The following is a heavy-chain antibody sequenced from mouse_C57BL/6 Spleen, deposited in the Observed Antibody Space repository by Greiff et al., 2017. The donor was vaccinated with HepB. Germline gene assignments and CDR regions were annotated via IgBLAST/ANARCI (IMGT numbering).Heavy chain of an antibody. CDR3: AKYYYGSSYDAMDY. J-gene: IGHJ4*01. CDR2: IYPRSGNT. V-gene: IGHV1-81*01. D-gene: IGHD1-1*01. Sequence: VMLVESGAELARPGASVKLSCKASGYTFTSYGISWVKQRTGQGLEWIGEIYPRSGNTYYNEKFKGKATLTADKSSSTAYMELRSLTSEDSAVYFCAKYYYGSSYDAMDYWGQGTSVTVSS. CDR1: GYTFTSYG.